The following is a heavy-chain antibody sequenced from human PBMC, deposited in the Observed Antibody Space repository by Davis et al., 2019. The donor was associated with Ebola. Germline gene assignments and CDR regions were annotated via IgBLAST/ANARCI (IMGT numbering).Heavy chain of an antibody. Sequence: GSLRLSCTVSGGSISRYYWSWIRQPPGKALEWIGYIFYTGSTNYNPSLKSRVTTSLDTSRKEFSLKLSSVTAADTAVYYCARLGYCSGGSCYYFDYWGQGTLVTVSS. D-gene: IGHD2-15*01. CDR1: GGSISRYY. CDR3: ARLGYCSGGSCYYFDY. V-gene: IGHV4-59*08. J-gene: IGHJ4*02. CDR2: IFYTGST.